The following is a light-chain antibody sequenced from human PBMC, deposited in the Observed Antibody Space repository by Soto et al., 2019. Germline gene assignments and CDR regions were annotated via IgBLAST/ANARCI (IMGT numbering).Light chain of an antibody. CDR1: SSDVGGYNY. J-gene: IGLJ2*01. V-gene: IGLV2-14*01. CDR3: SSYTSSSTVV. Sequence: QSALTQPASVSGCPGQSITISCTGTSSDVGGYNYVSWYQQHPDNAPKLMIFDVVNRPSGISNRFSGSKSDNTASLTISGLQAEDEADYYCSSYTSSSTVVFGGGTKLTVL. CDR2: DVV.